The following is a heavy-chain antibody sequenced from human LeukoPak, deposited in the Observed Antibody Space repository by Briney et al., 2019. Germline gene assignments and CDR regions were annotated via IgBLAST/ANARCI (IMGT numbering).Heavy chain of an antibody. CDR3: ARSAVRGVACDY. V-gene: IGHV3-48*01. Sequence: GGSLRLSCTASGFTFSGFSMHWVRQAPGKGLEWLPYISTSSRSTYYADSVKGRFTISRGNAKNTLFLDMDSLRPGDSAVYYCARSAVRGVACDYWGQGTLLTVSS. D-gene: IGHD3-10*01. J-gene: IGHJ4*02. CDR2: ISTSSRST. CDR1: GFTFSGFS.